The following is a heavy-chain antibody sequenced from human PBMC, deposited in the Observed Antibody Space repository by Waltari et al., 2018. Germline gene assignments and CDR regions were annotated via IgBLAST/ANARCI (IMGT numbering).Heavy chain of an antibody. Sequence: EVQLVESGGGLVKPGGSLRLSCAGSGFTFSSYGITWVRQAPGKGLEWVSSISSSASYIYYADSVKGRFTISRDNAKNSLYLQMSSLRAEDTAVYYCAGGDSSPSGYYYYGMDVWGQGTTVTVSS. V-gene: IGHV3-21*01. J-gene: IGHJ6*02. CDR3: AGGDSSPSGYYYYGMDV. D-gene: IGHD6-13*01. CDR2: ISSSASYI. CDR1: GFTFSSYG.